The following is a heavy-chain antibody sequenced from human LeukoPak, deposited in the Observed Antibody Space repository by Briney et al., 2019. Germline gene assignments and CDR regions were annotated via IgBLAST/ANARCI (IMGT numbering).Heavy chain of an antibody. V-gene: IGHV3-21*01. CDR2: ISSSSSYI. D-gene: IGHD4-17*01. CDR3: ARDRDYGDQGFDY. CDR1: GFTFSSYS. Sequence: GGSLRLSCAASGFTFSSYSMNWVRQAPGKGLEWVSSISSSSSYIYYADSVKGRFTISRDNAKNSLYLQMNSLRAEDTAVYYCARDRDYGDQGFDYWGQGTLVTVSS. J-gene: IGHJ4*02.